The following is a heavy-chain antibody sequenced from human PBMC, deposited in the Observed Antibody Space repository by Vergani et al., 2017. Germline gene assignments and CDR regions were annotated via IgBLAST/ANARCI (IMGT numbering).Heavy chain of an antibody. J-gene: IGHJ5*02. D-gene: IGHD2-15*01. CDR1: GYTFTSYY. CDR2: IHPSGGST. Sequence: QVQLVQSGAAVKKPGASVKVSCKASGYTFTSYYMHWVRQAPGQGLDWMGIIHPSGGSTSYGQKFQGRVTMTRDTSTSTVYMERSSLRSEDPAVYYCARGAVVAINVPFWFDPWGEGTLVTVSS. V-gene: IGHV1-46*03. CDR3: ARGAVVAINVPFWFDP.